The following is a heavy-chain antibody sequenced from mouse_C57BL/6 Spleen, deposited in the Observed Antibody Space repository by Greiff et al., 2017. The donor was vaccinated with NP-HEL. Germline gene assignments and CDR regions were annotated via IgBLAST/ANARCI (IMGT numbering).Heavy chain of an antibody. CDR3: ARHGIITTVVATWYFDV. Sequence: EVKLMESGGDLVKPGGSLKLSCAASGFTFSSYGMSWVRQTPDKRLEWVATISSGGSYTYYPDSVKGRFTISRDTAKNTLYLQMSSLKSEDTAMYYCARHGIITTVVATWYFDVRGTGTTVTASS. D-gene: IGHD1-1*01. CDR1: GFTFSSYG. CDR2: ISSGGSYT. V-gene: IGHV5-6*01. J-gene: IGHJ1*03.